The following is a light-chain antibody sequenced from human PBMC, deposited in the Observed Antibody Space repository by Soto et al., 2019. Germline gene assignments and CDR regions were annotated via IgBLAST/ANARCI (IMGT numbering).Light chain of an antibody. CDR1: QSVRSSY. Sequence: IGLTQSPGTLSLSPVEIATISXXGXQSVRSSYLAWYQQRPGQAPRLXXYGTSTRATGIPDRFSGSGSGADFTLTISSLQSEDFAVYYCQQYNNWPPWTFGQGTKVDIK. CDR2: GTS. V-gene: IGKV3-20*01. CDR3: QQYNNWPPWT. J-gene: IGKJ1*01.